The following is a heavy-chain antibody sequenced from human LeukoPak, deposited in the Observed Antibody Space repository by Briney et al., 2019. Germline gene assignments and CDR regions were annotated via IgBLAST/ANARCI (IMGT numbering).Heavy chain of an antibody. CDR3: ARDPRSAGRYNWFDP. Sequence: GGSLRLSCAASGFTFSNYWMAWVRRAPAKGLEWVANIKQDGSEKYYVDSVKGRFTISRDNAKNSLFLEMNSLRAEDTAVYYCARDPRSAGRYNWFDPWGQGTLVTVSS. D-gene: IGHD2-15*01. J-gene: IGHJ5*02. V-gene: IGHV3-7*03. CDR2: IKQDGSEK. CDR1: GFTFSNYW.